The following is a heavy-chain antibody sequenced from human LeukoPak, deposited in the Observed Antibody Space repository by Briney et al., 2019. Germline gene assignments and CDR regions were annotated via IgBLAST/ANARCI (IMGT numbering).Heavy chain of an antibody. D-gene: IGHD6-13*01. J-gene: IGHJ6*02. CDR1: GYTFTSSYD. CDR2: MNPYTGIT. CDR3: ARENVNRGSSWGYDYFGMDV. V-gene: IGHV1-8*01. Sequence: VASVKVSCKASGYTFTSSYDINWVRQAPGQGLEWMGWMNPYTGITGYPQKFQGRVTMTRDTSISTAYMELSSLTSEDTADYFCARENVNRGSSWGYDYFGMDVWGQGTAVTVSS.